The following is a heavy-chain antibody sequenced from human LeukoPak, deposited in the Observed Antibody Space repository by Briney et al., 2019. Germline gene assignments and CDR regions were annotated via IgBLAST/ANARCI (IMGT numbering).Heavy chain of an antibody. V-gene: IGHV3-48*02. D-gene: IGHD3-10*01. Sequence: GGSLRLSCAASGFTFSSYSMNWVRQAPGKGLEWISYVSYSSSTIYYADSVKGRFTISRDNAKNSLYLQMNSLRDEDTAVYYCARDAHIVRGVNPLDYWGREPWSPSPQ. CDR2: VSYSSSTI. J-gene: IGHJ4*02. CDR3: ARDAHIVRGVNPLDY. CDR1: GFTFSSYS.